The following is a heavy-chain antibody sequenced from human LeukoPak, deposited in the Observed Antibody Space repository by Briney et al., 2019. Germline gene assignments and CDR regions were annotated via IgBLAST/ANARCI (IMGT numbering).Heavy chain of an antibody. V-gene: IGHV3-23*01. J-gene: IGHJ4*02. CDR3: AKHEAGYSPDFDY. Sequence: PGGSLRLSCAASGFTVSSNYMSWVRQAPGKGLEWVSAISGSGGSTYYADSVKGRFTISRDNSKNTLYLQMNSLRAEDTAVYYCAKHEAGYSPDFDYWGQGTLVTVSS. CDR1: GFTVSSNY. CDR2: ISGSGGST. D-gene: IGHD2-15*01.